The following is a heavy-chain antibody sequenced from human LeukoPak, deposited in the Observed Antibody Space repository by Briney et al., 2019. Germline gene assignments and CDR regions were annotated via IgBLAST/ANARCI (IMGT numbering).Heavy chain of an antibody. D-gene: IGHD3-3*01. CDR1: GFTFSSYW. Sequence: GGSLRLSCAASGFTFSSYWMHWVRQAPGKGLVWVSRINSDGSITNYADSVKGRFTISRDNSKNTLYLQMNGLRAEDTAVYYCVQARSGRFFGDEWAQGPLLPVPS. J-gene: IGHJ4*02. CDR2: INSDGSIT. V-gene: IGHV3-74*01. CDR3: VQARSGRFFGDE.